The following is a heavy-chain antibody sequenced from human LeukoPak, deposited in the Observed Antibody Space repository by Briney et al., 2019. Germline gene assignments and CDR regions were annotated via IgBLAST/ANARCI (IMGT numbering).Heavy chain of an antibody. Sequence: SVKVSCKASGGTFSSYAISWVRQAPGQGLEWMGGIIPILGIANYAQKFQGRVTITADKSTSTAYMELSSLRSEDTAVYYCAREAMYSSSWYVNLDYWGQGTLVTVSS. D-gene: IGHD6-13*01. CDR1: GGTFSSYA. J-gene: IGHJ4*02. V-gene: IGHV1-69*10. CDR3: AREAMYSSSWYVNLDY. CDR2: IIPILGIA.